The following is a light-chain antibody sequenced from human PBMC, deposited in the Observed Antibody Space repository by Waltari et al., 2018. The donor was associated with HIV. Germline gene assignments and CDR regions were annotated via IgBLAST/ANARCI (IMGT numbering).Light chain of an antibody. Sequence: SFELTQPPSVSVSAGQTASISCSGEKLGGNYASWYQQRPGQSPVLVIYQDTKRPSGIPERFSGSNSGNTVTLTISGTQALDEADYYCQAWDSFTGIFGGGTKLTVL. V-gene: IGLV3-1*01. J-gene: IGLJ2*01. CDR3: QAWDSFTGI. CDR2: QDT. CDR1: KLGGNY.